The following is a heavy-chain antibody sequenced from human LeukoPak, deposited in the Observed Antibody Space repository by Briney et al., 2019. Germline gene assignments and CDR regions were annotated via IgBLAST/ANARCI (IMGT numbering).Heavy chain of an antibody. CDR3: ARPNPDYGGNSGYY. CDR1: GGTFSSYA. J-gene: IGHJ4*02. Sequence: TSVKVSCKASGGTFSSYAISWVRQAPGQGLEWMGRIIPILGIANYAQKFQGRVTITADKSTSTAYMELSSLRSEDTAVYYCARPNPDYGGNSGYYWGQGTLVTVSS. CDR2: IIPILGIA. D-gene: IGHD4-23*01. V-gene: IGHV1-69*04.